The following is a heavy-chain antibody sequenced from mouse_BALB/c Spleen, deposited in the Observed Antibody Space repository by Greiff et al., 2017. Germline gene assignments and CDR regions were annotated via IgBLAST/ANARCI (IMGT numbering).Heavy chain of an antibody. CDR1: GYTFTSYW. V-gene: IGHV1-69*02. CDR3: ASLYGNSLDY. D-gene: IGHD2-10*02. CDR2: IDPSDSYT. Sequence: VQLQQSGAELVKPGASVKLSCKASGYTFTSYWMHWVKQRPGQGLEWIGEIDPSDSYTNYNQKFKGKATLTVDKSSSTAYMQLSSLTSEDSAVYYCASLYGNSLDYWGQGTTLTVSS. J-gene: IGHJ2*01.